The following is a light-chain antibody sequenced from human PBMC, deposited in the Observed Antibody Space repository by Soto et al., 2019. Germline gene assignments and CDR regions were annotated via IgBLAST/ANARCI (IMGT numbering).Light chain of an antibody. CDR3: QQYVGLACA. V-gene: IGKV1-33*01. Sequence: DIQMTNTASSLSASVTYRATITCQASRGIRNYLNWYQQKPGRAPKLLIYDASNLETGVPSRFSGSGSGTLFTLAMWGLQAEDIARSSCQQYVGLACAVAGGTKVDIK. CDR2: DAS. J-gene: IGKJ4*01. CDR1: RGIRNY.